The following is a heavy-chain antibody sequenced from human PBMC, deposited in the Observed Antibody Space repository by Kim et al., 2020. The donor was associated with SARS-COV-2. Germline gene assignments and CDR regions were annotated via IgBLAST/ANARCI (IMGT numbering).Heavy chain of an antibody. CDR1: GYTFTSYY. D-gene: IGHD3-9*01. J-gene: IGHJ4*02. CDR2: INPSGGST. V-gene: IGHV1-46*01. Sequence: ASVKVSCKASGYTFTSYYMHWVRQAPGQGLEWMGIINPSGGSTSYAQKFQRRVTMTRDTSTSTVYMELSSLRSEDTAVYYCARGSPVYYDILTGYYRDYWGQGTLVTVSS. CDR3: ARGSPVYYDILTGYYRDY.